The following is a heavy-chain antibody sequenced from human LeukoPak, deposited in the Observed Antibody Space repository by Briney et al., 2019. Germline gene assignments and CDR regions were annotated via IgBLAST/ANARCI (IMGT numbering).Heavy chain of an antibody. Sequence: SETLSLTCTGSGGSITNYYWSWLRQPAGKGLEWIGRIYTSGSTSYNPSLKSRVTMSVDTSKNQFSLKLNSVTAADTAVYYCARGCSSTSCWLRMDVWGQGTTVTVSS. CDR3: ARGCSSTSCWLRMDV. CDR1: GGSITNYY. CDR2: IYTSGST. V-gene: IGHV4-4*07. J-gene: IGHJ6*02. D-gene: IGHD2-2*01.